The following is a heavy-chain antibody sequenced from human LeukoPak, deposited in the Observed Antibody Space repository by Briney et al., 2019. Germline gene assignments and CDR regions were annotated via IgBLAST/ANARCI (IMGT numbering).Heavy chain of an antibody. CDR1: GFTFSSDW. Sequence: PGGSLRLSCAASGFTFSSDWMSWVRQAPGKGLERVANIKQDGSEKYYVDSVKGRFTISRDNAKNSLYLQMYSLRAEDTAVYYCARGGLRQQLVLVWGQGTLVTVSS. CDR2: IKQDGSEK. V-gene: IGHV3-7*03. CDR3: ARGGLRQQLVLV. D-gene: IGHD6-13*01. J-gene: IGHJ4*02.